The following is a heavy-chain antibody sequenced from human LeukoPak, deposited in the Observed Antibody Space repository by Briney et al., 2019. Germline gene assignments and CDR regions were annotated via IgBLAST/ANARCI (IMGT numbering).Heavy chain of an antibody. CDR2: ISWNSGSI. CDR1: GFTFDDYA. Sequence: PGGSLRLSCAASGFTFDDYAMHWVRQAPGEGLEWVSGISWNSGSIGYADSVKGRFTISRDNAKNSLYLQMNSLRAEDTALYYCAKGDSSAAATGFDYWGQGTLVTVSS. V-gene: IGHV3-9*01. J-gene: IGHJ4*02. CDR3: AKGDSSAAATGFDY. D-gene: IGHD6-19*01.